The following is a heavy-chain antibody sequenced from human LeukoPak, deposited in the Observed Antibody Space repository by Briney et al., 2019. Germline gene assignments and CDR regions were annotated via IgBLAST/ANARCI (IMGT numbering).Heavy chain of an antibody. J-gene: IGHJ6*03. CDR2: INHSGST. D-gene: IGHD3-10*01. V-gene: IGHV4-39*07. CDR3: ARGRVRSRYMDV. Sequence: SETLSLTCTVSGGSISSSSYYWGWIRQPPGKGLEWIGEINHSGSTNYNPSLKSRVTISVDTSKNQFSLKLSSVTAADTAVYYCARGRVRSRYMDVWGKGTTVTVSS. CDR1: GGSISSSSYY.